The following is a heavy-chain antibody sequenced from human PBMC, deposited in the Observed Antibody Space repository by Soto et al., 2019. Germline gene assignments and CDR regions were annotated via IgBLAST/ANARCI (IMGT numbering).Heavy chain of an antibody. Sequence: PGESLKISCQASGYSFTTYWISWVRPMPGKGLECMGRIDPTDSYTDYGPSFEGHVTMSVDRSINTAYLEWSSLKASDSAMYYCARLTLAHDSSGYHIFDYWGQGTLVTVSS. CDR1: GYSFTTYW. CDR2: IDPTDSYT. D-gene: IGHD3-22*01. CDR3: ARLTLAHDSSGYHIFDY. J-gene: IGHJ4*02. V-gene: IGHV5-10-1*01.